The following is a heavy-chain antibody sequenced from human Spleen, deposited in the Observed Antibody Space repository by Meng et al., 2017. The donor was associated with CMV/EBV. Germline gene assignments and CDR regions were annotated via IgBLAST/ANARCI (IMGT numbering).Heavy chain of an antibody. CDR2: IYHTGSS. CDR1: GGSFSGHY. D-gene: IGHD3-10*01. J-gene: IGHJ6*02. V-gene: IGHV4-34*01. CDR3: ARGRGDTITVIRAPYYYYGVDF. Sequence: SETLSLTCAVYGGSFSGHYWSWIRQSPGRGLEWIGHIYHTGSSNYNPSLKRRLTLSVDTSKSQFSLRLSSLTAADSAVYYCARGRGDTITVIRAPYYYYGVDFWGQGTTVTVSS.